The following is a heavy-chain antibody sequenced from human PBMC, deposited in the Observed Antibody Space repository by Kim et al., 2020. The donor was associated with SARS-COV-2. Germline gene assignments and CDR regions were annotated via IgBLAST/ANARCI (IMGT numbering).Heavy chain of an antibody. Sequence: GGSLRLSCAASGFTFDDYTMHWVRQAPGKGLEWVSLISWDGGSTYYADSVKGRFTISRDNSKNSLYLQMNSLRTEDTALYYCAKDLSITMVRGVRGTGYYCCYGMDVLGQRTTVTVSS. CDR2: ISWDGGST. CDR1: GFTFDDYT. CDR3: AKDLSITMVRGVRGTGYYCCYGMDV. J-gene: IGHJ6*02. V-gene: IGHV3-43*01. D-gene: IGHD3-10*01.